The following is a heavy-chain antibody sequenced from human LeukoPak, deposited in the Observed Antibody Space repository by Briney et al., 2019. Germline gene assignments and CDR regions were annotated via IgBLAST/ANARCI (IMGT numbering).Heavy chain of an antibody. CDR1: GFIFSNFN. D-gene: IGHD1-1*01. CDR3: ARVSTGPV. CDR2: ISSTGNYI. V-gene: IGHV3-21*01. J-gene: IGHJ4*02. Sequence: GGSLRVSCVGSGFIFSNFNMNWVRQAPGKGLEWVSSISSTGNYIHYADLVKGRFTISRDNAQKSLYLQMNSLRVEDSAVYYCARVSTGPVWGQGTLVTVSS.